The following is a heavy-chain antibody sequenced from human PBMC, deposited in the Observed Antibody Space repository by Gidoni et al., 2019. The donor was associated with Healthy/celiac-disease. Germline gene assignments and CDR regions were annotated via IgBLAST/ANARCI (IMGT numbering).Heavy chain of an antibody. CDR2: INHSGST. J-gene: IGHJ4*02. D-gene: IGHD7-27*01. Sequence: QVQLQQWAAGLLTPSETLSLTCAVYGGSFSGYYWSWLRQPPAKGLAWLGEINHSGSTNYNPSRKSRVTISVDTSKNQFSLELSSVTAADTAVYYCARHTLTGTFDYWGQGTLVTVSS. CDR3: ARHTLTGTFDY. V-gene: IGHV4-34*01. CDR1: GGSFSGYY.